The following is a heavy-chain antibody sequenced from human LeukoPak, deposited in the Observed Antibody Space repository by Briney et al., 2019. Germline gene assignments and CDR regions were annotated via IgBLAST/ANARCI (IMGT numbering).Heavy chain of an antibody. CDR3: ASSSIAVAGTLNRFDY. D-gene: IGHD6-19*01. CDR1: GGSISSYY. V-gene: IGHV4-59*01. CDR2: IYYSGST. J-gene: IGHJ4*02. Sequence: PSETLSLTCTVSGGSISSYYWSWIRHPPGKGLEWIGYIYYSGSTNNNPSLKSRVTISVHTSKNQFSLKLSSVTAADTAVYYCASSSIAVAGTLNRFDYWGQGTLVTVFS.